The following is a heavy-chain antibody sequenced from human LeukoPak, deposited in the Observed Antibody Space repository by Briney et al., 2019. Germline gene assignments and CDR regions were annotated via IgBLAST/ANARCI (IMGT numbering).Heavy chain of an antibody. Sequence: GGSLRLSCAASGFTVSSNYMSWVRQAPGKGLEWVSVIYSGGSTYYADSVKGRFTISRDNSKNTLYLQMNSLRAEDTAVYYCARGQSSTSCCHFDYWGQEPWSPSPQ. D-gene: IGHD2-2*01. J-gene: IGHJ4*01. CDR1: GFTVSSNY. V-gene: IGHV3-66*02. CDR3: ARGQSSTSCCHFDY. CDR2: IYSGGST.